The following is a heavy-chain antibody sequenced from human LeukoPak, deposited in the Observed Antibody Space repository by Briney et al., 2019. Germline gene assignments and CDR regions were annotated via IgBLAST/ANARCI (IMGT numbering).Heavy chain of an antibody. D-gene: IGHD3-16*01. CDR1: GGSISSYY. CDR3: ARDGPGGTDAFDI. V-gene: IGHV4-59*01. J-gene: IGHJ3*02. CDR2: IYYSGST. Sequence: SETLSPTCTVSGGSISSYYWSWIRQPPGKGLEWIGYIYYSGSTNYNPSLKSRVTISVDTSKNQFSLKLSSVTAADTAVYYCARDGPGGTDAFDIWGQGTMVTVSS.